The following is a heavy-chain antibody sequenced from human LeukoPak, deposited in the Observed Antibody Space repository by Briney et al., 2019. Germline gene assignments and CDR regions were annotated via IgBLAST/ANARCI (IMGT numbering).Heavy chain of an antibody. V-gene: IGHV3-7*02. J-gene: IGHJ4*02. CDR1: GFTFSSYW. CDR3: ARGMYYSASGGLDY. Sequence: GGSLRLSCAASGFTFSSYWMSWVRQAPGKGLEWVANIKQDGSEKYYVDSVKGRFTISRDNSKNSLYLQVNSLRDEDTAVYYCARGMYYSASGGLDYWGQGTLVTVSS. D-gene: IGHD3-10*01. CDR2: IKQDGSEK.